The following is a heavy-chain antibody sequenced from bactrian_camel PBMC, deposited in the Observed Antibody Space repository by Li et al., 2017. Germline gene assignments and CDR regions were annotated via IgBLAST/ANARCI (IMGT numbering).Heavy chain of an antibody. CDR2: ISTDYGST. J-gene: IGHJ4*01. Sequence: HVQLVESGGGSVQAGGSLRLSCAASGNTYTNSCMGWFRQAPGKEREGVAAISTDYGSTYYADSVKGRFTISQDIAKRTVYLQMNSLKIEDTAVYYCALGSSRQATMTARGKGTQVTVS. D-gene: IGHD3*01. V-gene: IGHV3S54*01. CDR1: GNTYTNSC.